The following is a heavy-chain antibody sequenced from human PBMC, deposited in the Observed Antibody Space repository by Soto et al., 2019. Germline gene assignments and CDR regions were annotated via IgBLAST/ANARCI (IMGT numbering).Heavy chain of an antibody. D-gene: IGHD3-3*01. V-gene: IGHV3-21*01. Sequence: VQLVESGGGLVKPGGSLRLSCAASGFTFSSYSMNWVRQAPGKGLEWVSSISSSSSYIYYADSVKGRFTISRDNAKNSLYLQMNSLRAEDTAVYYCARGPLTYYDFWSGPRFDPWGQGTLVTVSS. CDR2: ISSSSSYI. CDR1: GFTFSSYS. CDR3: ARGPLTYYDFWSGPRFDP. J-gene: IGHJ5*02.